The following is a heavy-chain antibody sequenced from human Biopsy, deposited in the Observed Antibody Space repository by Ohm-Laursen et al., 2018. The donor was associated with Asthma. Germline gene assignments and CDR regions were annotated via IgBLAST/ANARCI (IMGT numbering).Heavy chain of an antibody. V-gene: IGHV3-9*01. CDR2: ISWNSGSI. Sequence: SLRLSCSASGFTFDDYAMHWVRQAPGKGLEWVSGISWNSGSIGYADSVKGRFTISRDNAKNSLYLQMNSLRAEDAAVYYCAREGIAVAHFDYWGQGTLVTVSS. D-gene: IGHD6-19*01. J-gene: IGHJ4*02. CDR1: GFTFDDYA. CDR3: AREGIAVAHFDY.